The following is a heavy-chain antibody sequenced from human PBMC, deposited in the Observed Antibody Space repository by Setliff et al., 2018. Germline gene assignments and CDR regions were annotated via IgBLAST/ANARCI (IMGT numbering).Heavy chain of an antibody. CDR2: INYSGST. J-gene: IGHJ6*02. CDR3: ARAAGYSSSWYHYYYGMDV. CDR1: GGSFSGYY. Sequence: SETLSLTCAVYGGSFSGYYWGWIRQPPGKGLEWIGSINYSGSTYYNPSLKSRVTISVETSKNQFSLKLSSVTAADTAVYYCARAAGYSSSWYHYYYGMDVWGQGTTVTVSS. V-gene: IGHV4-34*01. D-gene: IGHD6-13*01.